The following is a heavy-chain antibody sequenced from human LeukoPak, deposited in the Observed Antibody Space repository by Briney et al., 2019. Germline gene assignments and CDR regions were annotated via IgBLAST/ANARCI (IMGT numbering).Heavy chain of an antibody. V-gene: IGHV3-23*01. D-gene: IGHD6-13*01. CDR3: ASAADYYYYGMDV. J-gene: IGHJ6*04. CDR2: ISGSGGST. CDR1: GFTFSSYA. Sequence: GGSLRLSCAASGFTFSSYAMSWVRQAPGKGLEWVSAISGSGGSTYYADSVKGRFTNSRDNSKNTLYLQMNSLRAEDTAVYYCASAADYYYYGMDVWGKGTTVTVSS.